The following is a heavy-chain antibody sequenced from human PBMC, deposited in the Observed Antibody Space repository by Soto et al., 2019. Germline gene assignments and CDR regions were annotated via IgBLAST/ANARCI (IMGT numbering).Heavy chain of an antibody. CDR1: ADSLSNYW. J-gene: IGHJ5*01. CDR2: IDPSGSHT. D-gene: IGHD1-1*01. Sequence: GDSLKISCQGSADSLSNYWIHRVRQKPGKGLEWVGRIDPSGSHTTYSPPFQGLVTFSFDKSNSAAYLQWNSLKVSDTAMYFRARSLPANWKGWLDPWRQGTVVTVPS. CDR3: ARSLPANWKGWLDP. V-gene: IGHV5-10-1*01.